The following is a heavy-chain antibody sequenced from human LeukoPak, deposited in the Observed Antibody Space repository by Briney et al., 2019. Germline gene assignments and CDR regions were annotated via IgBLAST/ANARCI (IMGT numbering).Heavy chain of an antibody. J-gene: IGHJ4*02. CDR3: ARDFKQQDDFPNDVDY. CDR2: IYSDGST. D-gene: IGHD6-13*01. Sequence: GGSLRLSCAASGFTFNNYAMSWVRQAPGKGLEWVSVIYSDGSTYYADSVKGRFTISRDNSKNTLYLQMNSLRAEDTAVYYCARDFKQQDDFPNDVDYWGQGTLVTVSS. V-gene: IGHV3-53*01. CDR1: GFTFNNYA.